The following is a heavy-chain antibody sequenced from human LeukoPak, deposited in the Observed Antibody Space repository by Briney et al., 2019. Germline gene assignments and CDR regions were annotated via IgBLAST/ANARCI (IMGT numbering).Heavy chain of an antibody. J-gene: IGHJ4*02. D-gene: IGHD6-19*01. CDR3: ARDVATAGWYTFDY. V-gene: IGHV6-1*01. Sequence: SRTLSLTCAISGDSVSSINGAWNWVRQSPSRGLEWLGRTYYRSKWYSDYAVPIQGRMSINPDTSKNQFTLHLFSVTPDDTAVYYCARDVATAGWYTFDYWGQGTRVTVSS. CDR1: GDSVSSINGA. CDR2: TYYRSKWYS.